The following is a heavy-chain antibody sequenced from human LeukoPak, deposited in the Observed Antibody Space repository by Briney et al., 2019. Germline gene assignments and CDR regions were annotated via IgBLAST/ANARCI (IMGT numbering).Heavy chain of an antibody. V-gene: IGHV3-23*01. CDR1: GFTFSSYS. Sequence: GGSLRLSCAASGFTFSSYSMNWVRQAPGKGLEWVSAISGSGGSTYYADSVKGRFTISRDNSKNTLYLQMNSLRAEDTAVYYCVSGGTANYDFWSGYPDYWGQGALVTVSS. D-gene: IGHD3-3*01. CDR3: VSGGTANYDFWSGYPDY. J-gene: IGHJ4*02. CDR2: ISGSGGST.